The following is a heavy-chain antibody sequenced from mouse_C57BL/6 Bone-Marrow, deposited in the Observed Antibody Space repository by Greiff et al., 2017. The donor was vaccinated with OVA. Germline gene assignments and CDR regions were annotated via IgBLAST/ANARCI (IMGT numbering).Heavy chain of an antibody. D-gene: IGHD1-1*01. J-gene: IGHJ2*01. CDR3: ARYHYGSSFYYFDY. CDR1: GYTFTSYW. V-gene: IGHV1-72*01. CDR2: IDPNSGGT. Sequence: QVQLKQPGAELVKPGASVKLSCKASGYTFTSYWMHWVKQRPGRGLEWIGRIDPNSGGTKYNEKFKSKATLTVDKPSSTAYMQLSSLTSEDSAVYDCARYHYGSSFYYFDYWGQGTTLTVSS.